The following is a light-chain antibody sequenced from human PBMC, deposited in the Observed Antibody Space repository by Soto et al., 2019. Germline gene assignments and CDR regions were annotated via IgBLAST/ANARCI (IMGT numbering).Light chain of an antibody. J-gene: IGLJ1*01. CDR2: EVS. V-gene: IGLV2-14*01. Sequence: QSALTQPASVSGSAGQSITISCTGTSSDVGGYNYVSWYQQHPGKAPKVMIYEVSNRPSGVSNRFSGSKSGNTASLTISGLQAEDEADYYCCSYTNTNTLVFGTGTKLTVL. CDR3: CSYTNTNTLV. CDR1: SSDVGGYNY.